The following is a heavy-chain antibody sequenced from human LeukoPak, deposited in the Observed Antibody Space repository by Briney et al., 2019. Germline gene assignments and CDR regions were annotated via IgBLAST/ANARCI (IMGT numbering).Heavy chain of an antibody. Sequence: SETLSLTCIVSGGSISNHHWSWIRQSPGKGLEWIGNSGGADHNPSLRSRVTVSVDTSKNQFSLKLTSVTAADTAVYFCAVYFGGQGGRGNWGQGTQVTVSS. D-gene: IGHD4-23*01. CDR3: AVYFGGQGGRGN. J-gene: IGHJ4*02. CDR2: SGGA. V-gene: IGHV4-4*09. CDR1: GGSISNHH.